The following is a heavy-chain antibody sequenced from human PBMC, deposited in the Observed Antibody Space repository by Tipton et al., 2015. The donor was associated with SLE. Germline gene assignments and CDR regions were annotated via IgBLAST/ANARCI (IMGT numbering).Heavy chain of an antibody. CDR3: AKGDHRIAPTFFES. D-gene: IGHD2-21*01. CDR1: GFTFRDYA. CDR2: ISASVGTT. Sequence: SLRLSCAASGFTFRDYAMSWVRQAPGKGLEWVSGISASVGTTYYAESVKGRSSISRDNSKNTLSLEMNSLRAEDTAVYYCAKGDHRIAPTFFESWGQGTLVTVSS. V-gene: IGHV3-23*01. J-gene: IGHJ4*02.